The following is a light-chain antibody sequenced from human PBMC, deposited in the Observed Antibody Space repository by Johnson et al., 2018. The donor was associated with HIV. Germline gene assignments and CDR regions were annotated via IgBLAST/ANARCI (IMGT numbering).Light chain of an antibody. CDR3: GTWDSSLSAGRV. CDR1: SSNIGNNY. Sequence: QSVLTQPPSVSAAPGQKVTISCSGSSSNIGNNYLSWYQQLPGTAPKLLIYENNKRPSGIPDRFSGSKSGTSATLGITGLQTGDEADYYCGTWDSSLSAGRVFGTGTKVTVL. J-gene: IGLJ1*01. CDR2: ENN. V-gene: IGLV1-51*02.